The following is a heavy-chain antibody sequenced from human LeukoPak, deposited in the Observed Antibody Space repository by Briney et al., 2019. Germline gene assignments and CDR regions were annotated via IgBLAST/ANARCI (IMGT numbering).Heavy chain of an antibody. Sequence: GGSLRLSCVASGFTFTMYWMHWVRQAPGKGLVWVARLDSGASSPSYADSVKGRFAISRDNARNTLYLQMDSLRAEDTAVYYCARGPDYGGPLRGQGTLVTVSP. V-gene: IGHV3-74*01. CDR1: GFTFTMYW. CDR3: ARGPDYGGPL. CDR2: LDSGASSP. J-gene: IGHJ4*02. D-gene: IGHD4-23*01.